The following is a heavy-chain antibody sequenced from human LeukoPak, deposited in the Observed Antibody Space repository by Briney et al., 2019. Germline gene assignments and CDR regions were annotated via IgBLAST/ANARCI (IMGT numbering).Heavy chain of an antibody. D-gene: IGHD3-3*01. CDR2: ISSSSSYI. V-gene: IGHV3-21*01. CDR3: ARTAPYYDFWSGYPERPFDY. Sequence: GGSLRLSCAASGFTFSSYSMTWVRQAPGKGLEWVSSISSSSSYIYYADSVKGRFTISRDNAKNSLYLQMNSLRAEDTAVYYCARTAPYYDFWSGYPERPFDYWGQGTLVTVSS. J-gene: IGHJ4*02. CDR1: GFTFSSYS.